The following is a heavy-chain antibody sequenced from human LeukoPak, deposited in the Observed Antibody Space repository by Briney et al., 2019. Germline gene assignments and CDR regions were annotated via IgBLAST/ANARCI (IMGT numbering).Heavy chain of an antibody. J-gene: IGHJ4*02. CDR3: ARGPPETSASVDY. CDR1: GFTFSDYY. D-gene: IGHD2-2*01. Sequence: PGGSLRLSCAASGFTFSDYYMSWIRQAPGKGLEWVSYISSSGSTIYYADSVKGRFTISRDNAKNSLYLQMSSLRAEDTAVYYCARGPPETSASVDYWGQGTLVTVSS. CDR2: ISSSGSTI. V-gene: IGHV3-11*01.